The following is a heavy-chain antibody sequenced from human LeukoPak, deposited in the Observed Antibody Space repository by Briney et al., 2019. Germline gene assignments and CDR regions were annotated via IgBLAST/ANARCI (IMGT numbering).Heavy chain of an antibody. CDR3: SRENGAFSPFGY. CDR1: GGSISNTNW. D-gene: IGHD2-8*01. V-gene: IGHV4-4*02. CDR2: ISLTGLT. J-gene: IGHJ4*02. Sequence: SETLSLTCGVSGGSISNTNWWSWVRQPPGQGLEWIGEISLTGLTHYNPSLESRVTVSLDKSKNQLSLNLTSVTAADTAVNYCSRENGAFSPFGYWGQGTLVTVLS.